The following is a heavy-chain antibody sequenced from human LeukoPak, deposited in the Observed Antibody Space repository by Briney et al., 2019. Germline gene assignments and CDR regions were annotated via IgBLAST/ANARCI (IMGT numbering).Heavy chain of an antibody. V-gene: IGHV1-18*01. Sequence: ASVKVSCKASGYTFTSYGISWVRQAPGQGLEWMGWISPYNGNTNYAQKLQGRVTITADKSTSTAYMELSSLRSEDTAVFYCARSPDILAGENFDYWGQGTLVTVSS. CDR2: ISPYNGNT. CDR3: ARSPDILAGENFDY. CDR1: GYTFTSYG. J-gene: IGHJ4*02. D-gene: IGHD3-9*01.